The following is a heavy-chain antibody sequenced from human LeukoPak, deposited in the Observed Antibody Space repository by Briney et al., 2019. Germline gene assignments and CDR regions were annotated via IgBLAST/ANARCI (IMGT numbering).Heavy chain of an antibody. CDR2: ISSSGDTK. V-gene: IGHV3-48*03. CDR3: TSHGSGYYFDY. J-gene: IGHJ4*02. CDR1: GFTFSKYE. Sequence: GGSLRLSCAASGFTFSKYELNWVRQAPGKGLEWVSYISSSGDTKYYADSVKGRFTISRDNAKNSLYLQMDSLRAEDTATYYCTSHGSGYYFDYSGQRTLVTVSS. D-gene: IGHD6-13*01.